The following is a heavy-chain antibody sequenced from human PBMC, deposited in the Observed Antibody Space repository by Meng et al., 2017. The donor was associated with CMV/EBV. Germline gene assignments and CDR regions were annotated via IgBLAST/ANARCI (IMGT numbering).Heavy chain of an antibody. CDR1: GYTFTGYY. V-gene: IGHV1-46*01. Sequence: ASVKVSCKASGYTFTGYYMHWVRQAPGQGLEWMGIINPSGGSTSYAQKLQGRVTMTTDTSTSTAYMELRSLRSDDTAVYYCARRGFYYYSMDVWGQGTTVTVSS. CDR3: ARRGFYYYSMDV. J-gene: IGHJ6*02. CDR2: INPSGGST.